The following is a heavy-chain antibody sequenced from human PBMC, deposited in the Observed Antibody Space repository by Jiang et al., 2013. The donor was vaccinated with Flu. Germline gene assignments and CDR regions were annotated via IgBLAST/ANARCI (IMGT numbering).Heavy chain of an antibody. CDR3: ARDQDYGGNSRWFDP. V-gene: IGHV4-59*12. Sequence: GLVKPSETLSLTCTVSGGSISIYYWNWIRQPPGKGLEWIGYIYHSGSTFSNPSLKSRVTISVDRPKNQFSLKLSSVTAADTAVYYCARDQDYGGNSRWFDPWGQGTLVTVSS. J-gene: IGHJ5*02. CDR1: GGSISIYY. D-gene: IGHD4-23*01. CDR2: IYHSGST.